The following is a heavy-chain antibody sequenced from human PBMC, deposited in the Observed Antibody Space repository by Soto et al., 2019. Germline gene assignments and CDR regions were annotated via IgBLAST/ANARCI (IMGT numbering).Heavy chain of an antibody. CDR1: GFTFSNYG. CDR2: ISYDGSNT. J-gene: IGHJ4*02. V-gene: IGHV3-30*18. Sequence: QVQLVESGGGVVQPGRSLRLSCAVSGFTFSNYGMHWVRQAPGKGLEWVAVISYDGSNTYYADSVKGRFTISRDNSKNTLYLQMNSLSAEDTAVYYCAKGKFFGRPGVDNWGQGTLVTVSS. D-gene: IGHD3-16*01. CDR3: AKGKFFGRPGVDN.